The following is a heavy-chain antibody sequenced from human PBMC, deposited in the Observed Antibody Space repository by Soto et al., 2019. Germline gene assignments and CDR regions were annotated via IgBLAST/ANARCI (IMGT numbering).Heavy chain of an antibody. Sequence: SETLSLTCTVSGGSISSYYWSWIRQPPGKGLEWIGYIYYSVSTNYNPSLKSRVTISVDTSKNQFSLNLSPVTAADTAVYYCARHGDGENYFDYWGQGTLVTVSS. CDR1: GGSISSYY. V-gene: IGHV4-59*08. CDR3: ARHGDGENYFDY. CDR2: IYYSVST. D-gene: IGHD3-10*01. J-gene: IGHJ4*02.